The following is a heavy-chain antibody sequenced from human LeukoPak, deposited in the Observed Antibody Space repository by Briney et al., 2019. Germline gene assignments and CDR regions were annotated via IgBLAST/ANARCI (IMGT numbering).Heavy chain of an antibody. CDR3: ARAPEWYSSGWFLLAFDY. CDR2: IYYSGST. V-gene: IGHV4-59*12. Sequence: PSETLSLTCTVSGGSISSYYWSWIRQPPGKGLEWIGYIYYSGSTNYNPSLKSRVTISVDTSKNQFSLKLSSVTAADTAVYYCARAPEWYSSGWFLLAFDYWGQGTLVTVSS. CDR1: GGSISSYY. D-gene: IGHD6-19*01. J-gene: IGHJ4*02.